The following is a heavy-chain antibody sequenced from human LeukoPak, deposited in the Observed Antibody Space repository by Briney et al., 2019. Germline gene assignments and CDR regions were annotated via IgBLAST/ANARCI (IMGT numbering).Heavy chain of an antibody. Sequence: GGSLRLSCAASGFTFSSYWMSWVRQAPGKGLEWVANIKQDGSEKYYVDSVKGRFTVSRDNAKNSLYLQMNSLRAEDTAVYYCARQLNNDGGWSDAFDIWGQGTMVTVSS. CDR2: IKQDGSEK. J-gene: IGHJ3*02. D-gene: IGHD4-23*01. CDR3: ARQLNNDGGWSDAFDI. CDR1: GFTFSSYW. V-gene: IGHV3-7*01.